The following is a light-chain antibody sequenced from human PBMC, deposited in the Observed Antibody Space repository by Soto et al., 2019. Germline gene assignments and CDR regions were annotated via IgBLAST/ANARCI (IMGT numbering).Light chain of an antibody. CDR3: KQYSRFSS. V-gene: IGKV1-5*01. Sequence: DIQMTQSPSTLSASVGDRVTITCRASQSISRWLAWYQQKPGKAPKLLIYEASSLERGVPSRFSGSGSGTEFTLTISSLQADDLAADYCKQYSRFSSFGQGSKVEVK. J-gene: IGKJ1*01. CDR2: EAS. CDR1: QSISRW.